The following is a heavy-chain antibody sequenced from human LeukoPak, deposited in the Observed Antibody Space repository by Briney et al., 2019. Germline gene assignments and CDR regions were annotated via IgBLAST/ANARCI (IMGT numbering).Heavy chain of an antibody. CDR1: GGSISSGGFY. CDR3: ARADLHYGSGTDFDY. D-gene: IGHD3-10*01. CDR2: TFYSGST. Sequence: SETLSLTCTVSGGSISSGGFYWSWIRQHPGKGLEWIGYTFYSGSTYYNPSLRSRVTLSVDTPKNQFSLKLSSVTAADTAVYYCARADLHYGSGTDFDYWGQGTLVTVSS. V-gene: IGHV4-31*03. J-gene: IGHJ4*02.